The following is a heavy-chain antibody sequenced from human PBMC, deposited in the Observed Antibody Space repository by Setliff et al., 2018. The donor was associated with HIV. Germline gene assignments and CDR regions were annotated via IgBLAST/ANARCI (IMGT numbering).Heavy chain of an antibody. CDR2: INPTGGST. J-gene: IGHJ3*02. CDR1: GYTFTNHY. V-gene: IGHV1-46*01. D-gene: IGHD5-12*01. Sequence: ASVKVSCKASGYTFTNHYMHWVRQAPGQGLEWMGVINPTGGSTRNTQKFQGRVAMTRDTSTSTVYMGLSSLRSEDTAVYYCASAGAWQRNALDIWGQGTMVTVSS. CDR3: ASAGAWQRNALDI.